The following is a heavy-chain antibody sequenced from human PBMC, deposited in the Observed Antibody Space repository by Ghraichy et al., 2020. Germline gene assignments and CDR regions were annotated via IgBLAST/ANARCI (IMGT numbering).Heavy chain of an antibody. D-gene: IGHD3-10*01. CDR2: IYYSGST. CDR1: GCSISSYY. CDR3: ARVPSGFRELHIDY. V-gene: IGHV4-59*01. Sequence: SETLSLTCTVSGCSISSYYWSWIRQPPGKGLDWIGYIYYSGSTNSNPSLKSRVTISVDTSKNQFSLKLSSVTAADTAVYYCARVPSGFRELHIDYWGQGTLVTVSS. J-gene: IGHJ4*02.